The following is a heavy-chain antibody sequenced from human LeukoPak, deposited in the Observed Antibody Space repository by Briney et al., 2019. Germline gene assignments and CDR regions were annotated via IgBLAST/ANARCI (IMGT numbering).Heavy chain of an antibody. V-gene: IGHV3-15*01. J-gene: IGHJ6*04. CDR2: IKSKTDGGTT. CDR3: TTDAGGIVKLTEMDV. CDR1: GFTFSNAW. Sequence: GGSLRLSCAASGFTFSNAWMSWVRQAPGKGLEWVGRIKSKTDGGTTDYAAPVKGRFTISRDDSKNTLYLQMNSLKTEDTAVYCCTTDAGGIVKLTEMDVWGKGTTVTVSS. D-gene: IGHD3-16*01.